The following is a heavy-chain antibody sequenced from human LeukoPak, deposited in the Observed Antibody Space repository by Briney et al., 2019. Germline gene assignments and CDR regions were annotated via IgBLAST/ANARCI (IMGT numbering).Heavy chain of an antibody. J-gene: IGHJ6*02. Sequence: GGSLRLSCAASGFTFSSYSMNWVRRAPGKGLEWVSSISSSSSYIYYADSVKGRFTISRDNAKNSLYLQMNSLRAEDTAVYYCARAHGDQEYGMDVWGQGTTVTVSS. D-gene: IGHD2-21*01. CDR1: GFTFSSYS. V-gene: IGHV3-21*01. CDR3: ARAHGDQEYGMDV. CDR2: ISSSSSYI.